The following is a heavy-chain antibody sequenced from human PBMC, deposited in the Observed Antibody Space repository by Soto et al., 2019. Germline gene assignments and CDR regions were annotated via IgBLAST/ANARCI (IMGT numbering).Heavy chain of an antibody. CDR2: IYTSGST. D-gene: IGHD2-2*01. CDR1: GGSISSYY. CDR3: ASSLYCSSTSCYYYGMDV. Sequence: SETLSLTCTVSGGSISSYYWSWIRQPAGKGLEWIGRIYTSGSTNYNPSLKSRVTMSVDTSKNQFSLKLSSVTAADTAVYYCASSLYCSSTSCYYYGMDVWGQGTTVTVS. J-gene: IGHJ6*02. V-gene: IGHV4-4*07.